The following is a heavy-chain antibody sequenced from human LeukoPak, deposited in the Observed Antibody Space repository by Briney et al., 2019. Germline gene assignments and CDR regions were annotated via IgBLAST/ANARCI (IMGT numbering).Heavy chain of an antibody. J-gene: IGHJ4*02. CDR3: ARPRYSSSSPYDY. CDR1: GGSFSGYY. D-gene: IGHD6-6*01. CDR2: INHSGST. Sequence: SETLSLTCAVYGGSFSGYYWSWIRQPPGKGLEWIGEINHSGSTNYNPSLKSRVTISVDTSKNQFSLKLSSVTVADTAVYYCARPRYSSSSPYDYWGQGTLVIVSS. V-gene: IGHV4-34*01.